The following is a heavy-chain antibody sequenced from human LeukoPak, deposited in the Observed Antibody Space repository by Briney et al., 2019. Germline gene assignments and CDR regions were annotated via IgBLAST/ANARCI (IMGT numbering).Heavy chain of an antibody. D-gene: IGHD3-3*01. CDR3: ARGVPYPSWSGPHYSDD. Sequence: GGSLRLSCAASGFTFSSYWMSWVRQAPGKGLEWVANIKQEGSEKYYVDSVKGRFTISRDNAKNSLYLQMNSLRSDDTAVYYCARGVPYPSWSGPHYSDDWGQGILVTVSS. CDR1: GFTFSSYW. CDR2: IKQEGSEK. J-gene: IGHJ4*02. V-gene: IGHV3-7*01.